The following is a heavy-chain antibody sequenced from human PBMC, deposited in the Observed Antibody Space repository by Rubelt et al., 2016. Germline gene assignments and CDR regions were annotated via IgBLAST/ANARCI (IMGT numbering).Heavy chain of an antibody. CDR2: ISGDLHTI. V-gene: IGHV3-48*04. CDR3: ARGYLSNSFDY. D-gene: IGHD4-11*01. CDR1: GFTFSSYS. J-gene: IGHJ4*02. Sequence: EVQLVESGGNLVQPGESLRLSCEGSGFTFSSYSMDWVRQVPGKGLEWVSFISGDLHTIYYTDSVRGRFTISRDTAKSSLYLQMANLRAEDTAVYYCARGYLSNSFDYWGQGTLVTVSS.